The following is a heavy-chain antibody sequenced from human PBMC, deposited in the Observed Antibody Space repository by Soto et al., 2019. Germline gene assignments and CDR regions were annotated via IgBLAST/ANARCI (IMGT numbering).Heavy chain of an antibody. CDR1: GYSFTSYW. CDR3: ARQLVGSYYYYGMDV. V-gene: IGHV5-51*01. J-gene: IGHJ6*02. CDR2: IYPGDSDT. Sequence: GESLKISCKGSGYSFTSYWIGWVRQMPGKGLEWMGIIYPGDSDTRYSPSFQGQVTISADKSISTAYLQWSSLKASDTAMYYCARQLVGSYYYYGMDVWGQGTTVTVSS. D-gene: IGHD6-6*01.